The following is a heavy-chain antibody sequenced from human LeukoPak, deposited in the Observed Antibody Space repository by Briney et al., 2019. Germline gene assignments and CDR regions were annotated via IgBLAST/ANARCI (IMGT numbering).Heavy chain of an antibody. J-gene: IGHJ5*02. V-gene: IGHV3-7*01. D-gene: IGHD3-10*01. CDR2: IKQDGSEK. Sequence: GSLRLSCAGSGFTLSNYWMSWVRQAPGQGLQWVANIKQDGSEKYYLESVKGRFTISRDNAKNSLYLQMNSLRAEDTAMYYCTRERGSGSYHPFDPWGQGTLVTVSS. CDR3: TRERGSGSYHPFDP. CDR1: GFTLSNYW.